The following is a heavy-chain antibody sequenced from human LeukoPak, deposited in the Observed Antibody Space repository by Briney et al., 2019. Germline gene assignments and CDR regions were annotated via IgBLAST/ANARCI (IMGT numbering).Heavy chain of an antibody. J-gene: IGHJ6*02. CDR2: IKQDGSEK. CDR3: ARAISSSWRNYYYGMDV. Sequence: GGSLRLSCAASGFTFSSYWMSWVRQAPGKGLEWVANIKQDGSEKYYVDSVKGRFTISRDNAKNSLYLQMNSLRAEDTAVYYCARAISSSWRNYYYGMDVWGQGTTVTVS. CDR1: GFTFSSYW. V-gene: IGHV3-7*03. D-gene: IGHD6-13*01.